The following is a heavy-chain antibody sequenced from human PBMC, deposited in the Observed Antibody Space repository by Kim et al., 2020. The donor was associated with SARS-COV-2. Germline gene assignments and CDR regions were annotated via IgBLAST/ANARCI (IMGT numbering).Heavy chain of an antibody. J-gene: IGHJ5*02. Sequence: ASVKVSCKASGYTFTSYAMNWVRQAPGQGLEWMGWINTNTGNPTYAQGFTGRFVLSLDTSVSTAYLQISSLKAEDTAVYYCARVRGTVFGVVIIGGWFDPWGQGTLVTVSS. CDR1: GYTFTSYA. CDR3: ARVRGTVFGVVIIGGWFDP. CDR2: INTNTGNP. V-gene: IGHV7-4-1*02. D-gene: IGHD3-3*01.